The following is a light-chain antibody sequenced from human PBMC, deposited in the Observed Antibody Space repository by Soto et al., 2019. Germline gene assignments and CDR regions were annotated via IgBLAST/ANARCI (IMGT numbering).Light chain of an antibody. J-gene: IGLJ1*01. V-gene: IGLV2-14*01. CDR1: SSDVGGYNY. CDR2: EVS. Sequence: QSALTQPASVSGSLGQSITISCTGTSSDVGGYNYVSWYQQHPGKAPKLMIYEVSNRPSGVSNRFSGSKSGNTASLTISGLQAEDEADYCCSSYTSSSRVFGTGTKLTVL. CDR3: SSYTSSSRV.